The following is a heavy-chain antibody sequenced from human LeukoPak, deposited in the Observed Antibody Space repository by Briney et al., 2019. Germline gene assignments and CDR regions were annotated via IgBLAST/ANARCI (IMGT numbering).Heavy chain of an antibody. D-gene: IGHD6-6*01. J-gene: IGHJ6*02. CDR3: ALAARYYYYGMDV. Sequence: GASVKVSCTASGYTFTNYYMHWVRQAPGQGLEGMGIIDPSGGSTSNAQRFQGRVTMTRDTSTSTVYMELSSLRSEDTAVYYCALAARYYYYGMDVWGQGTTVTVSS. CDR2: IDPSGGST. V-gene: IGHV1-46*01. CDR1: GYTFTNYY.